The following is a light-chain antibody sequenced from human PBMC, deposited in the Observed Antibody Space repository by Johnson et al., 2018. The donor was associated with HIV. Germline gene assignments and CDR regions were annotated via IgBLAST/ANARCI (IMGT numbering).Light chain of an antibody. Sequence: HSVLTQPPSVSAAPGQKVTISCSGSSSNIGNKYVSWYQQLPGTAPKLLIYDNNKRPSGIPDRFSGSKSGTSATLGITGLQTGDEADYYCGTWDSSLSYVFGTGTKVTVL. CDR2: DNN. CDR3: GTWDSSLSYV. V-gene: IGLV1-51*01. CDR1: SSNIGNKY. J-gene: IGLJ1*01.